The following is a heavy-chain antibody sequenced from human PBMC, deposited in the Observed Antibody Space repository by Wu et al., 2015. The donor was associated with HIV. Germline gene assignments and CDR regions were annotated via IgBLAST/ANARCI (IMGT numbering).Heavy chain of an antibody. J-gene: IGHJ6*04. CDR1: GYSFTNYG. D-gene: IGHD6-19*01. V-gene: IGHV1-18*01. CDR3: ARGAVADV. Sequence: QVQLMQSGGEVKRPGASVKVSCKASGYSFTNYGIIWVRQAPGQGPEWMGWVSPYNGNTRYGQKFQGRVTMTTETSSTTAYMELRSLRSDDTAVYYCARGAVADVWGKGTTVIVSS. CDR2: VSPYNGNT.